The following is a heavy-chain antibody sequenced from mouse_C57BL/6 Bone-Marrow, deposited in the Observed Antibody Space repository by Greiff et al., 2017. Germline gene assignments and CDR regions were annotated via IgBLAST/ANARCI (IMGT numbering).Heavy chain of an antibody. J-gene: IGHJ3*01. V-gene: IGHV5-4*01. Sequence: DVHLVESGGGLVKPGGSLKLSCAASGFTFSSYAMSWVRQTPEKRLEWVATISDGGSYTYYPDNVKGRFTIARDNAKNNLYLQMSHLKSEDTAMYYCASRWLLRGDWGQGTLVTVSA. D-gene: IGHD2-3*01. CDR1: GFTFSSYA. CDR3: ASRWLLRGD. CDR2: ISDGGSYT.